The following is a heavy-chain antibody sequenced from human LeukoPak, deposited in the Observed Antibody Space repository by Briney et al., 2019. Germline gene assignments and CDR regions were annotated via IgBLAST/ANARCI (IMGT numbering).Heavy chain of an antibody. D-gene: IGHD3-10*01. CDR1: GFTFSSYA. V-gene: IGHV3-30*04. Sequence: GSLSLSCAASGFTFSSYAMHWVRQAPGKGLEWVAVISYDGSNKYYADSVKGRFTISRDNSKNTLYLQMNSLRAEDTAVYYCARDLTVRDTYFDYWGQGTLVTVSS. J-gene: IGHJ4*02. CDR3: ARDLTVRDTYFDY. CDR2: ISYDGSNK.